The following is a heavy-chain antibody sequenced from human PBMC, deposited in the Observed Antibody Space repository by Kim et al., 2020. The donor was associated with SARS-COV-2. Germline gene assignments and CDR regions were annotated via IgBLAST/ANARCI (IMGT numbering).Heavy chain of an antibody. CDR2: IYTSGST. Sequence: SETLSLTCTVSGGSISSGSYYWSWIRQPAGKGLEWIGRIYTSGSTNYNPSLKSRVTISVDTSKNQFSLKLSSVTAADTAVYYCARDVLGYYDSSGYYYGDAFDIWGQGTMVTVSS. CDR1: GGSISSGSYY. CDR3: ARDVLGYYDSSGYYYGDAFDI. V-gene: IGHV4-61*02. D-gene: IGHD3-22*01. J-gene: IGHJ3*02.